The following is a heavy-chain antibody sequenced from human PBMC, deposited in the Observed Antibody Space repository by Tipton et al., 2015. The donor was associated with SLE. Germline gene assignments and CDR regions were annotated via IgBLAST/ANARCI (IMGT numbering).Heavy chain of an antibody. J-gene: IGHJ4*02. V-gene: IGHV3-73*01. Sequence: SLRLSCAASGFTFSTYAMHWVRQAPGKGLEWVGRIRSKSNSYATAYAASVKGRFTISRDDSKNTAYLQMNSLRTEDTAVYYCTAPGAYDSSGYYYRDYWGQGTLVTVSS. CDR1: GFTFSTYA. D-gene: IGHD3-22*01. CDR3: TAPGAYDSSGYYYRDY. CDR2: IRSKSNSYAT.